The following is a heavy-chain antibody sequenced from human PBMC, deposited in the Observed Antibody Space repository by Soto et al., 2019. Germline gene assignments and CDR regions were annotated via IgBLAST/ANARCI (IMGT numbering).Heavy chain of an antibody. CDR2: INHSGST. V-gene: IGHV4-34*01. CDR3: ARAYGGDVFDY. CDR1: GRSFSGYY. Sequence: QVQLQQWGAGLLKPSETLSLTCAVYGRSFSGYYWSWIRQPPGKGLEWIGEINHSGSTNYNPSLKSRVTISVDTSTNHFSLKLSSLTAADTAVYYCARAYGGDVFDYWGQGTLVTVSS. D-gene: IGHD2-21*01. J-gene: IGHJ4*02.